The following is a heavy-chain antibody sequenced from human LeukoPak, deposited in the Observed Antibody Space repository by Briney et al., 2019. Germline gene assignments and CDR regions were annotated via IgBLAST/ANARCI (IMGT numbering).Heavy chain of an antibody. V-gene: IGHV3-66*01. D-gene: IGHD3-10*01. CDR3: AREVGEQWFGERQDAFDI. Sequence: SGGSLRLSCAASGFTVSSNYMSWVRQAPGKGLEWVSVIYSGGSTYYADSVKGRFTISRDNSKNTLYLQMNSLRAEDTAVYYCAREVGEQWFGERQDAFDIWGQGTMVTVSS. CDR2: IYSGGST. J-gene: IGHJ3*02. CDR1: GFTVSSNY.